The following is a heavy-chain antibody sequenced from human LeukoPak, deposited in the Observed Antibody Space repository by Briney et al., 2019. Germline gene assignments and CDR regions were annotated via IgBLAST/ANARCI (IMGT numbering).Heavy chain of an antibody. V-gene: IGHV4-39*07. D-gene: IGHD2-21*02. CDR3: ARTGVTAIY. CDR2: IYYSGST. CDR1: GGSISSSSYY. J-gene: IGHJ4*02. Sequence: EPSETLSLTCTVSGGSISSSSYYWGWIRQPPGKGLEWIGSIYYSGSTYYNPSLKSRVTISVDTSKDQFSLKLSSVTAADTAVYYCARTGVTAIYWGQGTLVTVSS.